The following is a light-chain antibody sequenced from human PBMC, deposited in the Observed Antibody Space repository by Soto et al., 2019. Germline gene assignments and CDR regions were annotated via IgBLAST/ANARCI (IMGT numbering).Light chain of an antibody. Sequence: DIQMTQSPSSLSASVGDRVTITCRASQSISGYLNWYQQKPGKAPKVLISGASTLHNGVPSRFSGRGSGTDFTLTISSLQPEDFATYYCQHYNSYSEAFGQGTKVDIK. CDR2: GAS. V-gene: IGKV1-39*01. J-gene: IGKJ1*01. CDR3: QHYNSYSEA. CDR1: QSISGY.